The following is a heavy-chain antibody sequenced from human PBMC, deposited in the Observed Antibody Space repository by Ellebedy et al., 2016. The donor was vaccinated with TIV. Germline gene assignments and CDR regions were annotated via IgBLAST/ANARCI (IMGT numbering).Heavy chain of an antibody. J-gene: IGHJ4*02. D-gene: IGHD5-18*01. V-gene: IGHV3-7*01. CDR2: INEDGSEK. CDR1: GFTFSSYW. Sequence: GESLKISXAASGFTFSSYWMSWVRQAPGKGLEWVANINEDGSEKYYVDSLRGRFTISRDNAENSLYLQMNSLRAEDTALYYCASHVDTSMSYWGQGTLVTVSS. CDR3: ASHVDTSMSY.